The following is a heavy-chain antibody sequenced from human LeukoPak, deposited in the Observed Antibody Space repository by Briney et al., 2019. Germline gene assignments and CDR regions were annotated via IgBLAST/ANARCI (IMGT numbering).Heavy chain of an antibody. CDR3: ARVATMIVVVNYFDY. D-gene: IGHD3-22*01. CDR1: GYTFTTYS. J-gene: IGHJ4*02. CDR2: INPSGGST. Sequence: ASVKVSCKASGYTFTTYSMHWVRQAPGQGLEWMGIINPSGGSTSYAQKFQGRGTMTRDTSTSTVYMELSSLRSEDTAVYYCARVATMIVVVNYFDYWGQGTLVTVSS. V-gene: IGHV1-46*01.